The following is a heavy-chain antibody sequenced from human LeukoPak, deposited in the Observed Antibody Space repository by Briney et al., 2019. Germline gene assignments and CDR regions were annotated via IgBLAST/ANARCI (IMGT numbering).Heavy chain of an antibody. CDR1: GGSISSSSYY. CDR2: VTFSDNI. CDR3: ARHDGRLSGFSPLGYYYYMDV. D-gene: IGHD3-22*01. J-gene: IGHJ6*03. Sequence: TPSETLSLTCSVSGGSISSSSYYWGWIRQPPGKGLEWIATVTFSDNIYYKPSIKSQVTISVDMSKNQFSLNVTSVTAADTAVYYCARHDGRLSGFSPLGYYYYMDVWGKGTTVTVSS. V-gene: IGHV4-39*01.